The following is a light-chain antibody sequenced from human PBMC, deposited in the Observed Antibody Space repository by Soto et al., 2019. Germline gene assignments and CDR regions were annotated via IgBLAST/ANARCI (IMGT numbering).Light chain of an antibody. CDR2: DAS. Sequence: TQSPSTLPTSIGDRVTINCRASQNVSSYLAWYQQKPGQAPRLLIYDASNRATGIPARFSGSGSGTDFTLTISSLEPEDFAVYYCQQRSNWPPITFGQGTRLEIK. CDR1: QNVSSY. J-gene: IGKJ5*01. CDR3: QQRSNWPPIT. V-gene: IGKV3-11*01.